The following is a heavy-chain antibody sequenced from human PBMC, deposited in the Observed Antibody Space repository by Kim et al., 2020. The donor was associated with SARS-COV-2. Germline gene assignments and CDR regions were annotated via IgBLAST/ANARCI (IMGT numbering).Heavy chain of an antibody. Sequence: ASVKVSCKASGYTFTNYGISWVRQAPGQGLEWMGWISASNGDTNYVQKFRGRVTMTTETSTSTAYMELRSLRSDDTAMYYCARDEHNSGSYRDYWGQGPLVPVPS. CDR1: GYTFTNYG. CDR3: ARDEHNSGSYRDY. CDR2: ISASNGDT. V-gene: IGHV1-18*04. J-gene: IGHJ4*02. D-gene: IGHD3-10*01.